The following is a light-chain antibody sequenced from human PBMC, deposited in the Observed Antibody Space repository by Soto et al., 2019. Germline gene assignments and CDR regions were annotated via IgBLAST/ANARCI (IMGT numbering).Light chain of an antibody. CDR2: DAS. V-gene: IGKV1-5*01. Sequence: DIQMNQSHSTLSASVADRVTITWWASRRRGTSLAWYQQKPRTAHHLLIDDASCLERGVPSRFSGSGSRTEFTLTNRSLQSDDFATYYCQQYNRFSRTFGQGTKGDIK. CDR1: RRRGTS. CDR3: QQYNRFSRT. J-gene: IGKJ1*01.